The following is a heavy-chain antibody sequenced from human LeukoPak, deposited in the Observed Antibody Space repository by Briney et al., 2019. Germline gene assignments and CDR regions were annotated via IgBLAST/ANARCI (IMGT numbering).Heavy chain of an antibody. J-gene: IGHJ5*02. Sequence: GGSLRLSCAASGFTFSSYAMHWVRQAPGKGLEYVSAISSNGGSTYYANSVKGRFTISRDNSKNTLYLQMNSLRAEDTAVYYCARRPGYCPNGVCYKRNWFDPWGQGTLVTVSS. CDR1: GFTFSSYA. CDR3: ARRPGYCPNGVCYKRNWFDP. CDR2: ISSNGGST. V-gene: IGHV3-64*01. D-gene: IGHD2-8*01.